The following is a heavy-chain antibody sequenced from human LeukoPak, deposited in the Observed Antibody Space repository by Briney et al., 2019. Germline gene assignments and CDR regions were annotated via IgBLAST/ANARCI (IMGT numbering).Heavy chain of an antibody. D-gene: IGHD2-15*01. J-gene: IGHJ3*02. CDR3: AKSAGYSYDAFDI. CDR2: ISWNSGSI. Sequence: PGRSLRLSCAASGFTFDDYAMHWVRQAPGKGLEWVSGISWNSGSIGYADSVKGRFTISRDNAKNSLYLQMNSLRVEDTALYYCAKSAGYSYDAFDIWGQGTMVTVSS. V-gene: IGHV3-9*01. CDR1: GFTFDDYA.